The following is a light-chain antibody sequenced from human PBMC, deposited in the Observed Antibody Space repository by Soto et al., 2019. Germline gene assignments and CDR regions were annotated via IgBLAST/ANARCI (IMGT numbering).Light chain of an antibody. CDR2: STS. V-gene: IGLV7-43*01. Sequence: QAVVTQEPSLTVSPGGTVTLTCASSTGSVTSGYYPNWFQQKPGQAPRSLIYSTSNKHSWTPARFSGSLLGGKAALTLSGGHPEAEAEYHFLLYSCGAQLCVFGVGPQLTFL. CDR3: LLYSCGAQLCV. J-gene: IGLJ3*02. CDR1: TGSVTSGYY.